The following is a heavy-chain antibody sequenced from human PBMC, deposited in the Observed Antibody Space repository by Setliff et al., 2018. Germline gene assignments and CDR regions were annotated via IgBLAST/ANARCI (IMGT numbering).Heavy chain of an antibody. D-gene: IGHD3-22*01. CDR1: GHSLTSNH. J-gene: IGHJ4*02. Sequence: GASVKVSCKASGHSLTSNHFHWGRQAPGKGLEWMGTINPNDGYTIYAPAFQGRVAMTTDTSTGTAYMELSGLTSADTAIYYCAREGGDGDSSGYYPPLDYWGQGTLVTVSS. V-gene: IGHV1-46*01. CDR2: INPNDGYT. CDR3: AREGGDGDSSGYYPPLDY.